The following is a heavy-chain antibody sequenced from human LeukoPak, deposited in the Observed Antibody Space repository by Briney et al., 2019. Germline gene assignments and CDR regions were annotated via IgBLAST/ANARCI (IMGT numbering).Heavy chain of an antibody. CDR1: GYTFTGYY. V-gene: IGHV1-2*02. CDR3: ARGAEGYSYALVDY. CDR2: INPNSGGT. J-gene: IGHJ4*02. Sequence: ASVKVSCKASGYTFTGYYMHWVRQAPGQGLEWMGWINPNSGGTNYAQKFQGRVTMTRDPSISTAYMELSRLRSDDTAVYYCARGAEGYSYALVDYWGQGTLVTVSS. D-gene: IGHD5-18*01.